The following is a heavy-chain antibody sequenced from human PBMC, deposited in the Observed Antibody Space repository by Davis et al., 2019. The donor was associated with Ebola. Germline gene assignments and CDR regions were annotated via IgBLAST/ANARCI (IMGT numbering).Heavy chain of an antibody. CDR1: GYTFTGYY. D-gene: IGHD4-23*01. J-gene: IGHJ2*01. V-gene: IGHV1-2*04. CDR2: INPNSGGT. Sequence: AASVKVSCKASGYTFTGYYIHWVRQAPGQGFEWMGWINPNSGGTNYVEKFQGWVTMTRDTSISTAYMELGRLTSDDTAVYYCARGCRTTVIMGDWYFDLWGRGTLATVSS. CDR3: ARGCRTTVIMGDWYFDL.